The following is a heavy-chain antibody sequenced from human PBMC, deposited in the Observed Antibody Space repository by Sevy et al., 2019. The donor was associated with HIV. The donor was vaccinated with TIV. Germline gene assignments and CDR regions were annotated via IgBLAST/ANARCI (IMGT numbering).Heavy chain of an antibody. CDR1: GDSISSSSHY. Sequence: SETLSLTCTVSGDSISSSSHYWGWIRQPPGKGLEWIGSIYYSGSTYYNPSLKSRVTISVDTSKNQFSLKLSSVTAADTAVYYCVSGYGVTGMVAATRYFDYWGQGTLVTVSS. V-gene: IGHV4-39*01. D-gene: IGHD2-15*01. J-gene: IGHJ4*02. CDR2: IYYSGST. CDR3: VSGYGVTGMVAATRYFDY.